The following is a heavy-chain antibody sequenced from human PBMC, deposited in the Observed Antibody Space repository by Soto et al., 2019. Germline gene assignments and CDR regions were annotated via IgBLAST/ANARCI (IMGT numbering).Heavy chain of an antibody. CDR1: GGSISSGGYY. CDR2: IYYSGST. V-gene: IGHV4-31*03. CDR3: ARGYYDFWSGPQQVDY. Sequence: QVQLQESGPGLVKPSQTLSLTCTVSGGSISSGGYYWSWIRQHPGKGLEWIGYIYYSGSTYYNPSLKSRVTLSVDTSKNQFSLKLSSVTAADTAVYYCARGYYDFWSGPQQVDYWGQGTLVTVSS. D-gene: IGHD3-3*01. J-gene: IGHJ4*02.